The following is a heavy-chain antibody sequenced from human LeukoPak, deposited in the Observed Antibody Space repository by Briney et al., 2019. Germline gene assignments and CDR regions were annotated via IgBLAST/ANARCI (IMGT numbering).Heavy chain of an antibody. D-gene: IGHD3-16*01. CDR3: ARGVETLAANTLAY. V-gene: IGHV3-53*01. Sequence: GGSLRLSCAASGFTVITNGMTWVRQAPGKGLEWVSVLYSDGNTKYADSVQGRFTISTDNSKNTLYLAMNSLSPDDTAVYYCARGVETLAANTLAYWGQGTLVTVSS. J-gene: IGHJ4*02. CDR1: GFTVITNG. CDR2: LYSDGNT.